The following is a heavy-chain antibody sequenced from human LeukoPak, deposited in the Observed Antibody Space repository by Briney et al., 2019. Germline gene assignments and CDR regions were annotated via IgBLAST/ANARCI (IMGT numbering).Heavy chain of an antibody. J-gene: IGHJ6*03. CDR2: INPNSGGT. V-gene: IGHV1-2*02. CDR1: RYTFTGYY. D-gene: IGHD5-12*01. Sequence: ASVKVSCKASRYTFTGYYMHWVRQAPGQGLEWMGWINPNSGGTNYAQKFQGRVTMTRDTSISTAYMELSRLRSDDTAVYYCARVVATEDYYYYMDVWGKGTTVTISS. CDR3: ARVVATEDYYYYMDV.